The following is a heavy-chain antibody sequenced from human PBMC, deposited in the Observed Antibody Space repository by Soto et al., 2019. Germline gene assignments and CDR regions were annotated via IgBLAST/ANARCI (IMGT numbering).Heavy chain of an antibody. J-gene: IGHJ4*02. CDR3: ARGYSSGWYPY. CDR2: IYYSGST. D-gene: IGHD6-19*01. V-gene: IGHV4-39*07. CDR1: Y. Sequence: YWGWIRQPPGKGLEWIGSIYYSGSTYYNPSLKSRVTISVDTSKNQFSLKLSSVTAADTAVYYCARGYSSGWYPYWGQGTLVTVSS.